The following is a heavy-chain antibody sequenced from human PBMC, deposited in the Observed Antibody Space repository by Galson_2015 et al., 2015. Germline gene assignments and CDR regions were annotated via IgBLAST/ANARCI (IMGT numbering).Heavy chain of an antibody. CDR2: IDDSGNT. Sequence: GGSLSGHLWSWIRQPPGKGLEWIGEIDDSGNTNYKPSLKSRVTVSEDTSKNQFSLKLTSVTAADTAVYFCARRRAAATYWYFDLWGRGTLVTVSS. D-gene: IGHD6-25*01. CDR3: ARRRAAATYWYFDL. V-gene: IGHV4-34*01. J-gene: IGHJ2*01. CDR1: GGSLSGHL.